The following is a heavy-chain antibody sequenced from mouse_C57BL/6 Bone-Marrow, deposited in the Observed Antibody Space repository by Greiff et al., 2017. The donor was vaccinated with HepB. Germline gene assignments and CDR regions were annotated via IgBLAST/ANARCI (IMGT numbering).Heavy chain of an antibody. J-gene: IGHJ4*01. CDR3: AREMLGRAMDY. CDR2: IYPRSGNT. Sequence: VQLKESGAELARPGASVKLSCKASGYTFTSYGISWVKQRTGQGLEWIGEIYPRSGNTYYNEKFKGKATLTADKSSSTAYMELRSLTSEDSAVDFCAREMLGRAMDYWGQGTSVTVSS. V-gene: IGHV1-81*01. D-gene: IGHD4-1*01. CDR1: GYTFTSYG.